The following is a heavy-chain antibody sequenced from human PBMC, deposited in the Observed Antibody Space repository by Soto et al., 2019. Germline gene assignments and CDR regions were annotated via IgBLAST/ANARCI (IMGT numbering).Heavy chain of an antibody. J-gene: IGHJ5*02. D-gene: IGHD4-17*01. CDR3: AREMTTVHSNWFDP. CDR1: GGSFKNHY. V-gene: IGHV4-59*11. CDR2: SYYSGTT. Sequence: PSETLSLTCTVSGGSFKNHYWNWIRQSPGKGLEWIGFSYYSGTTKYNPSLKSRVSISLDTSKNQFFLNLRSVTAADTAVDYCAREMTTVHSNWFDPWGQGAPVTVSS.